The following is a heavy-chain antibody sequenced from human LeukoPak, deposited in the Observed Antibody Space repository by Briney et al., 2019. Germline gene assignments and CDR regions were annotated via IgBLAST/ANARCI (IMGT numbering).Heavy chain of an antibody. V-gene: IGHV4-34*01. Sequence: SETLSLTCAVYGGSFSGYHWSWIRQPPGKGLEWIGEINHSGSTNYNPSLKSRVTISVDTSKNQFSLKLSSVTAADTAVYYCARGQTIVGATGDFWGQGTLVTVSS. J-gene: IGHJ4*02. CDR2: INHSGST. CDR1: GGSFSGYH. D-gene: IGHD1-26*01. CDR3: ARGQTIVGATGDF.